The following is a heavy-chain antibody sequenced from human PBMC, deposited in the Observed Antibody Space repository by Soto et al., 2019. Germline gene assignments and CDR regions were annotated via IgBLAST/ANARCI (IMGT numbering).Heavy chain of an antibody. V-gene: IGHV3-30-3*01. CDR1: GFTFSSYA. CDR2: ISYDGSNK. Sequence: GGSLRLSCAASGFTFSSYAMHWVRQAPGKGLEWVAVISYDGSNKYYADSVKGRFTISRDNSKNTLYLQMNSLRAEDTAVYYCARAATTLKWELPYYYGMDVWGQGTTVTVSS. D-gene: IGHD1-26*01. CDR3: ARAATTLKWELPYYYGMDV. J-gene: IGHJ6*02.